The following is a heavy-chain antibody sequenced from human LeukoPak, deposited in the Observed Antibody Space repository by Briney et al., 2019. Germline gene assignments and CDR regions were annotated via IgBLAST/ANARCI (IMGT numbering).Heavy chain of an antibody. CDR3: AREQLGAIAA. CDR1: GFTFSSYS. Sequence: GGSLRLSCAASGFTFSSYSMDWVRQAPGKGLEWVSSISSSSSYIYYADSVKGRFTISRDNAKNSLYLQMNSLRAEDTAVYYCAREQLGAIAAWGQGTLVTVSS. V-gene: IGHV3-21*01. CDR2: ISSSSSYI. D-gene: IGHD1-26*01. J-gene: IGHJ4*02.